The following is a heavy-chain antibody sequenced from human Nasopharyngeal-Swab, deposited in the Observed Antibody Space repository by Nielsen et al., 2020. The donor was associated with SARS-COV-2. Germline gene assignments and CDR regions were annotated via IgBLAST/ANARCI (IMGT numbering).Heavy chain of an antibody. CDR2: ISWSGDTT. CDR1: GFTFSSHA. CDR3: AKAPYLRGLDV. J-gene: IGHJ6*02. D-gene: IGHD2-21*01. Sequence: GGSLRLSCAASGFTFSSHAMSWVRQAPGKGLEWVSIISWSGDTTYYADSVKDRFTISRDNSKNTLYLQTNSLRVEDTAVYYCAKAPYLRGLDVWGQGTTVTVSS. V-gene: IGHV3-23*01.